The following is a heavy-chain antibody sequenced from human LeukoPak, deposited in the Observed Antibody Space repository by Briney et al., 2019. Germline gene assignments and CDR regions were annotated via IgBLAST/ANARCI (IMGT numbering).Heavy chain of an antibody. Sequence: SETLSLTCTVSGGSISSSSYYWGWIRQPPGKGLEWIVSIYYTGSTYYNPSLKSRVTISVDTSKNQFSLKLSSVTAADTAVYYCARTTGYCSGGSCDGAFDIWGQGTMVTVSS. CDR1: GGSISSSSYY. CDR2: IYYTGST. J-gene: IGHJ3*02. CDR3: ARTTGYCSGGSCDGAFDI. V-gene: IGHV4-39*07. D-gene: IGHD2-15*01.